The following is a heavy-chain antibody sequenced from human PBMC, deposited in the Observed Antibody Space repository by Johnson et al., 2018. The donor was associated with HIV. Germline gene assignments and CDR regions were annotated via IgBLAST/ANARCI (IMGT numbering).Heavy chain of an antibody. CDR3: TTDMEQQQLAYDAFDI. J-gene: IGHJ3*02. CDR2: IWFDGSNK. CDR1: GFTFNNYG. V-gene: IGHV3-33*01. Sequence: QVQLVESGGGVVQPGRSLRLSCAASGFTFNNYGMHWVRQAPGKGLEWVAVIWFDGSNKHYADSVKGRFTISRDNSKNTLYLQMNSLRAEDTAVYYCTTDMEQQQLAYDAFDIWGQGTMVTVSS. D-gene: IGHD6-13*01.